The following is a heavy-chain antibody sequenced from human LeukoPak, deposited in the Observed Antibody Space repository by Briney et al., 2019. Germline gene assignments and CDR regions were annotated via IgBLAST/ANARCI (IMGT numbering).Heavy chain of an antibody. V-gene: IGHV4-31*03. J-gene: IGHJ4*02. CDR1: GGSISSGDSY. D-gene: IGHD5-18*01. Sequence: SQTLSLTCTVSGGSISSGDSYWSWIRQHPEKGLEWIGYFYNSGYYNPSLKGRGTISVDTSKNQFSLELRSVTPADTAVYYCARETGGGYSYGVRGQGTLVTVSS. CDR3: ARETGGGYSYGV. CDR2: FYNSG.